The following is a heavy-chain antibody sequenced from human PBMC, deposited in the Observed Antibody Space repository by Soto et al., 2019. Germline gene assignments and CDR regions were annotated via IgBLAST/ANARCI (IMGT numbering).Heavy chain of an antibody. CDR3: ARDRVVGCSGGRCYFYAMDV. D-gene: IGHD2-15*01. J-gene: IGHJ6*02. V-gene: IGHV4-61*01. CDR2: IYSSGTT. CDR1: GGSVTSGNNY. Sequence: QVQLQQSGPGLVKPSETLTLTCTVSGGSVTSGNNYWSWIRQSPGKGLEWIGYIYSSGTTNYNLSLKSRVTVSLDTSKSQVSLRLSSMTAADTAVYFCARDRVVGCSGGRCYFYAMDVWGQGTTVTVAS.